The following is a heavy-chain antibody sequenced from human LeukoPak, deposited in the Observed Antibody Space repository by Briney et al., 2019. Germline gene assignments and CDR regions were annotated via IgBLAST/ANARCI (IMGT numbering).Heavy chain of an antibody. V-gene: IGHV1-46*01. D-gene: IGHD2-15*01. CDR1: GYTFTSYY. CDR2: INPNGGST. J-gene: IGHJ4*02. CDR3: ARGRYCSGGSCYPPNFDY. Sequence: ASVKVSCKASGYTFTSYYMHWVRQAPGQGLEWMGIINPNGGSTSYAQKFQGRVTMTRNTSISTAYMELSSLRSEDTAVYYCARGRYCSGGSCYPPNFDYWGQGTLVTVSS.